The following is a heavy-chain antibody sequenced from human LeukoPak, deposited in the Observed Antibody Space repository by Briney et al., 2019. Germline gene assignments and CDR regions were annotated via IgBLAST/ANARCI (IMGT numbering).Heavy chain of an antibody. CDR3: ARTGEDSSDNSGSGAFDP. CDR2: INQDVSEN. CDR1: AFTFSSYW. J-gene: IGHJ5*02. V-gene: IGHV3-7*01. D-gene: IGHD3-22*01. Sequence: GGSLRLSCAASAFTFSSYWMKWVRQAPGKWLEWVANINQDVSENFYADSVRGRFTVARDNARNSLYLHMNSLRAEDTALSYCARTGEDSSDNSGSGAFDPWGQGTLVTVSS.